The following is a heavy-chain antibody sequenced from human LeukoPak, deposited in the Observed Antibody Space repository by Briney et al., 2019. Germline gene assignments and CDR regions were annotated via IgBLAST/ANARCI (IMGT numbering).Heavy chain of an antibody. CDR3: ARPYYYDSRIDP. CDR2: MYYSGSI. J-gene: IGHJ5*02. D-gene: IGHD3-22*01. Sequence: SETLSLTCTVSGGSISSGDYYRSWIRQPPGKGLEWIAYMYYSGSIYYNPSLKSRVTMSADTSKNQLSLKLSSVTAADTAVYYCARPYYYDSRIDPWGQGILVTVSS. CDR1: GGSISSGDYY. V-gene: IGHV4-30-4*01.